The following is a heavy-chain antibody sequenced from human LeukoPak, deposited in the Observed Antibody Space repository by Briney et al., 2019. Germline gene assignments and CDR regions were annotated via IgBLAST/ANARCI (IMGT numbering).Heavy chain of an antibody. CDR2: INPNTGGT. J-gene: IGHJ5*02. CDR3: ARALVPAAQRLSS. Sequence: ASVKVSCTASGYTFTVYYLHWVRQAPGQGLEWMGWINPNTGGTKYAQKFQGRVTMTRDTSISTAYMEVTRLTSDDTAVYYCARALVPAAQRLSSWGQGTLVTVSS. CDR1: GYTFTVYY. V-gene: IGHV1-2*02. D-gene: IGHD2-2*01.